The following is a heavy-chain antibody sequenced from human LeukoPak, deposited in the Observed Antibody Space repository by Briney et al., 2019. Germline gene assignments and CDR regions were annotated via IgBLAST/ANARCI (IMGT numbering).Heavy chain of an antibody. CDR1: GCSISSYY. J-gene: IGHJ5*02. CDR3: ATYKPGGWFDP. V-gene: IGHV4-4*07. D-gene: IGHD3-16*01. CDR2: IYTSGSN. Sequence: SETLSLTCTVSGCSISSYYWTWIRQPAGKGLEWIGRIYTSGSNNYNPSLKSRVTISVDKSKNQFSLKLSSVTAADTAVYYCATYKPGGWFDPWGQGTLVTVSS.